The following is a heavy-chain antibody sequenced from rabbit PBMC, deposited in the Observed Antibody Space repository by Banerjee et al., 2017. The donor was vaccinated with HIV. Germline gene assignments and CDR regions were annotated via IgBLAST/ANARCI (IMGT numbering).Heavy chain of an antibody. CDR2: GDVGSSGIT. Sequence: QSLEESGGDLVKPGASLTLTCKASGFTLNNYWMCWIRQAPGKGLEWIACGDVGSSGITHYASWAKGRFTISKTSSTTVTLQMTSLTAADTATYFCARSNILHQPLWGPGTLVTVS. CDR3: ARSNILHQPL. CDR1: GFTLNNYW. V-gene: IGHV1S40*01. J-gene: IGHJ4*01.